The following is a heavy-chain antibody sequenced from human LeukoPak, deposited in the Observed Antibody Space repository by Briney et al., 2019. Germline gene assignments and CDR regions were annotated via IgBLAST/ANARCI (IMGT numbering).Heavy chain of an antibody. D-gene: IGHD2-15*01. J-gene: IGHJ5*02. V-gene: IGHV1-18*01. Sequence: ASVKVSCKASGYTFTSYGISWVRQGPGQGLGWMGWISAYNGNTNYAQKLQGRVTMTTDTSTSTAYMELRSLRSDDTAVYYCARIDPRAYCTSSSCFLNWIDPWGQGTLVTVSS. CDR3: ARIDPRAYCTSSSCFLNWIDP. CDR2: ISAYNGNT. CDR1: GYTFTSYG.